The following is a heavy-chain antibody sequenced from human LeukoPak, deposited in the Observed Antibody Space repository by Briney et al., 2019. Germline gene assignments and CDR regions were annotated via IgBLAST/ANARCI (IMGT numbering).Heavy chain of an antibody. CDR1: GFTFDDYG. V-gene: IGHV3-20*04. Sequence: GGSLRLSCAASGFTFDDYGMSWVRQAPGKGLEWVSGINWNGGSTGYADSVKGRFTISRDNSKNTLYLQMNSLRAEDTAVYYCARDGGSYYLYYYYYYMDVWGKGTTVTVSS. CDR2: INWNGGST. D-gene: IGHD1-26*01. J-gene: IGHJ6*03. CDR3: ARDGGSYYLYYYYYYMDV.